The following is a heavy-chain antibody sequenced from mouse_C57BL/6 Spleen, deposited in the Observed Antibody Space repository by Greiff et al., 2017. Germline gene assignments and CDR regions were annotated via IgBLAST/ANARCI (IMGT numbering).Heavy chain of an antibody. V-gene: IGHV7-3*01. D-gene: IGHD6-1*01. CDR2: IRNKANGYTT. CDR1: GFTFTDYY. Sequence: EVKLVESGGGLVQPGGSLSLSCAASGFTFTDYYMSWVRQPPGKALEWLGFIRNKANGYTTEYSASVKGRFTISRDNSQSILYLQMNALRAEDSATYYCARYGQPAMDYWGQGTSVTVSS. J-gene: IGHJ4*01. CDR3: ARYGQPAMDY.